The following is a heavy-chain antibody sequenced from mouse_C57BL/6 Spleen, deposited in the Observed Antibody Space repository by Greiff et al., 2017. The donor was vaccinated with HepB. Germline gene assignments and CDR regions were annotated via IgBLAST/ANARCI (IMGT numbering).Heavy chain of an antibody. V-gene: IGHV1-26*01. CDR2: INPNNGGT. D-gene: IGHD2-2*01. J-gene: IGHJ2*01. Sequence: EVQLQQSGPELVKPGASVKISCKASGYTFTDYYMNWVKQSHGKSLEWIGDINPNNGGTSYNQKFKGKATLTVDKSSSTAYMELRSLTSEDSAVYYCALWLRGGFDYWGQGTTLTVSS. CDR3: ALWLRGGFDY. CDR1: GYTFTDYY.